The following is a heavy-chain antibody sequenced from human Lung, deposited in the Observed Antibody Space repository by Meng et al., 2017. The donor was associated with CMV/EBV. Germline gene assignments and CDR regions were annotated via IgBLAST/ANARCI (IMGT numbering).Heavy chain of an antibody. Sequence: ASVXVSXXASGYTFTSYYMHWVRQAPGQGLEWMGIINPSGGSTSSAQKFQGRVTMTRDTSTSTVYMELSSLRSEDTAVYYCARVAGGGNSPFDYWGQGTLVTVSS. CDR1: GYTFTSYY. V-gene: IGHV1-46*01. CDR2: INPSGGST. CDR3: ARVAGGGNSPFDY. J-gene: IGHJ4*02. D-gene: IGHD4-23*01.